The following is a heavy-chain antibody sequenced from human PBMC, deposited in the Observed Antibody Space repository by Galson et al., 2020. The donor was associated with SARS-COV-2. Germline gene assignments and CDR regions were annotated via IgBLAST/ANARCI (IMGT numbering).Heavy chain of an antibody. J-gene: IGHJ1*01. CDR1: GYSFTSYW. CDR2: IYPGDSDT. Sequence: GESLKISCKGSGYSFTSYWIGWVRQMPGKGLEWMGIIYPGDSDTRYSPSFQGQVTISADKSISTAYLPWSSLKASDTAMYYCARQINYGGNPIEYFQHWGQGTLVTVSS. V-gene: IGHV5-51*01. D-gene: IGHD4-17*01. CDR3: ARQINYGGNPIEYFQH.